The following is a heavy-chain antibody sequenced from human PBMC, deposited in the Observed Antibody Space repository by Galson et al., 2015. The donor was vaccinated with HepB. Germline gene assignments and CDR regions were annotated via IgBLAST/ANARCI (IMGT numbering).Heavy chain of an antibody. CDR3: AKDIKDMYYYDSSANLVYYYGMDV. J-gene: IGHJ6*02. CDR2: ISGSGGRT. Sequence: SLRLSCAASGFTFNSYVMSWVRQAPGKGLEWVSGISGSGGRTYYEDSVKGRFTISSDNSKNTLYLQMNSLRVEDTAVYYCAKDIKDMYYYDSSANLVYYYGMDVWGQGTTVTVSS. V-gene: IGHV3-23*01. D-gene: IGHD3-22*01. CDR1: GFTFNSYV.